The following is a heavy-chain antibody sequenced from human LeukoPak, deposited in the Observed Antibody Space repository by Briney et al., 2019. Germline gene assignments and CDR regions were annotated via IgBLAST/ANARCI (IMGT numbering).Heavy chain of an antibody. V-gene: IGHV4-61*08. Sequence: SETLSLTCTVSGASVGSAGYYWSWIRQPPGGGLEWIGYIYYISNTNYNPSLRSRVTMSVDPSKNQFSLKLNSVTAADTAVYYCARTQYQSGSYRYYFGYWGQGTLVTVSS. J-gene: IGHJ4*02. CDR2: IYYISNT. D-gene: IGHD1-26*01. CDR1: GASVGSAGYY. CDR3: ARTQYQSGSYRYYFGY.